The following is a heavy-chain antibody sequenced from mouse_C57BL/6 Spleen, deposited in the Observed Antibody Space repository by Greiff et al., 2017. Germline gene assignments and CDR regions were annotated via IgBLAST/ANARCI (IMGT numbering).Heavy chain of an antibody. V-gene: IGHV14-1*01. Sequence: EVHLVESGAELVRPGASVKLSCTASGFNIKDYYMHWVKQRPEQGLEWIGRIDPEDGDTEYAPKFQGKATMTADTSSNTAYLQLSSLTSEDTAVYYCTPYYYGSSSWYFDVWGTGTTVTVSS. CDR1: GFNIKDYY. CDR3: TPYYYGSSSWYFDV. D-gene: IGHD1-1*01. J-gene: IGHJ1*03. CDR2: IDPEDGDT.